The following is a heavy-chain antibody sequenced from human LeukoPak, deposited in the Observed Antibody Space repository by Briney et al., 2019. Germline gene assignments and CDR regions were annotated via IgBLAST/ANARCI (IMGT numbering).Heavy chain of an antibody. CDR3: ARYYYDSSGHPYYFDY. D-gene: IGHD3-22*01. CDR2: IYMGGNT. CDR1: GFTFSSHD. Sequence: SGRSLRLSCAASGFTFSSHDMSWVRQAPGKGLEWVSVIYMGGNTFYADSVKGRFTISRHTSKNTLYLQVNSLRAEDTAVYYCARYYYDSSGHPYYFDYWGQGTLVTVSS. V-gene: IGHV3-53*04. J-gene: IGHJ4*02.